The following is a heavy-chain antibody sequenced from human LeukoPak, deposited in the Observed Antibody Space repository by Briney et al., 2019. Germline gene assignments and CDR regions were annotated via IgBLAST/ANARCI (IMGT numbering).Heavy chain of an antibody. CDR3: ARVLRWNYVEDAFDI. V-gene: IGHV1-2*02. CDR1: GYTFTGYY. D-gene: IGHD1-7*01. CDR2: INPNSGGA. Sequence: ASVKVSCKASGYTFTGYYMHWVRQAPGQGLEWMGWINPNSGGANFAQRFQDRVTMTRDTSINTAYMELSSLRSDDMAVYYCARVLRWNYVEDAFDIWGQGTMVTVSS. J-gene: IGHJ3*02.